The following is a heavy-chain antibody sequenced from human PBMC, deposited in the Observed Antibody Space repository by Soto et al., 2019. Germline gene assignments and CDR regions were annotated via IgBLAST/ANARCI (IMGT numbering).Heavy chain of an antibody. J-gene: IGHJ6*02. CDR1: GYTFTSYD. CDR3: ARGWRYFDWFGRYYYYGMDV. V-gene: IGHV1-8*01. CDR2: MNPNSGNT. Sequence: ASVKVSCKASGYTFTSYDINWVRQATGQGLEWMGWMNPNSGNTGYAQKFRGRVTMTRNTSISTAYMELSSLRSEDTAVYYCARGWRYFDWFGRYYYYGMDVWGQGTTVTVS. D-gene: IGHD3-9*01.